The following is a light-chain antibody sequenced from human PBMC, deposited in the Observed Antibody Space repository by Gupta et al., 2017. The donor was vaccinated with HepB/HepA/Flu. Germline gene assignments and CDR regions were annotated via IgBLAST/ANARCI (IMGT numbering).Light chain of an antibody. J-gene: IGKJ3*01. CDR1: QSVSSSY. CDR2: GAT. CDR3: QEDCSSLT. V-gene: IGKV3-20*01. Sequence: IVLTQSPGTLSLSPGERATLSCRASQSVSSSYLDWYQQKHGQAPRLLNEGATSQATGNPDRFGCRGCRTNFPLTISRLGAEEFAVYYWQEDCSSLTFGHGTQVDIK.